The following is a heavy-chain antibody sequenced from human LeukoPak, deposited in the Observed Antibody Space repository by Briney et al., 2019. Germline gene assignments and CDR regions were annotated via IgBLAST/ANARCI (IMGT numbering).Heavy chain of an antibody. D-gene: IGHD6-19*01. CDR3: ARVRSGWYYLDY. J-gene: IGHJ4*02. CDR1: GGSISSHY. Sequence: SETLSLTCTVSGGSISSHYWSWIRQPPGKGLEWIGYIYYSGSTNYNPSLKSRVTISVDTSKNQFSLKLSSVTAADTAVYYCARVRSGWYYLDYWGQGTLVTVSS. V-gene: IGHV4-59*11. CDR2: IYYSGST.